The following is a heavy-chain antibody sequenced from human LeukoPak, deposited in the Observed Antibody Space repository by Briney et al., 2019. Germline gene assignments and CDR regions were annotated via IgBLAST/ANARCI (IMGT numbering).Heavy chain of an antibody. Sequence: GASVKVSCKASGYTFNGYYLHWVRQAPGQGLEWMGWINPNSGGTNYAQKFQGRVTMTRDTSISTAYMELSRLRSDDTAVYYCARGGSTDSIHSYGGNCYFLDYWGQGTLVTVSS. D-gene: IGHD2-21*02. CDR2: INPNSGGT. CDR1: GYTFNGYY. CDR3: ARGGSTDSIHSYGGNCYFLDY. J-gene: IGHJ4*02. V-gene: IGHV1-2*02.